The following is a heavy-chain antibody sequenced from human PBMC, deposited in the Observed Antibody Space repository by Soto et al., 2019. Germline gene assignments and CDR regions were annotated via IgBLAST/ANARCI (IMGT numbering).Heavy chain of an antibody. Sequence: PGGSLRLSCAASGFTFSSYSMKWVRQAPGEGLEWVSYISSSSSIIYYADSVKGRFTISRDNDKNSLYMQMNRLRDEDTAVYYCARDRGVRAPYGMDVWGQGTTVTVSS. J-gene: IGHJ6*02. CDR3: ARDRGVRAPYGMDV. CDR2: ISSSSSII. D-gene: IGHD3-10*01. CDR1: GFTFSSYS. V-gene: IGHV3-48*02.